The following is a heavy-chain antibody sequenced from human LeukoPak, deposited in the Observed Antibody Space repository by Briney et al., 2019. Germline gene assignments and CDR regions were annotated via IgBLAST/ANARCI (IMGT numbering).Heavy chain of an antibody. V-gene: IGHV3-30-3*01. Sequence: PGGSLRLSCAASGFTLTDYAMHWVRQAPGSGLQWVAVISYDGTNKFYAESVKGRFTISRDNAKNSLYLQMNSLRAEDTAVYYCVRYYDSSGYMIWGQGTMVTVSS. CDR1: GFTLTDYA. J-gene: IGHJ3*02. D-gene: IGHD3-22*01. CDR2: ISYDGTNK. CDR3: VRYYDSSGYMI.